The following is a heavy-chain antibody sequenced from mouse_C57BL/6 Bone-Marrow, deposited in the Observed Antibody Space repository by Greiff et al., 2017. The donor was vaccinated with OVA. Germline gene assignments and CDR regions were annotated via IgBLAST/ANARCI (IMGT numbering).Heavy chain of an antibody. CDR3: ARGDYSNSYYYAMDY. Sequence: QVQLQQSGAELVKPGASVKISCKASGYAFSSYWMNWVKQRPGKGLEWIGQIYPGDGDTNYNGKFKGKATLTADKSSSTAYMQLSSLTSEDSAVYFCARGDYSNSYYYAMDYWGQGTSVTVSS. CDR1: GYAFSSYW. V-gene: IGHV1-80*01. CDR2: IYPGDGDT. D-gene: IGHD2-5*01. J-gene: IGHJ4*01.